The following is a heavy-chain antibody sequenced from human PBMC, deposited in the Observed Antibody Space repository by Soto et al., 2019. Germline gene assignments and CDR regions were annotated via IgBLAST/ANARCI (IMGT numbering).Heavy chain of an antibody. V-gene: IGHV4-39*01. D-gene: IGHD3-3*01. CDR3: ASINFGSGYYTTGFDY. CDR1: GGSISSSSYY. CDR2: IYYSGST. Sequence: SETLSLTCTVSGGSISSSSYYWGWIRQPPGKGLEWIGSIYYSGSTYYNPSLKSRVTISVDTSKNQFSLKLSSVTAADTAVYYCASINFGSGYYTTGFDYWGQGTLVTVSS. J-gene: IGHJ4*02.